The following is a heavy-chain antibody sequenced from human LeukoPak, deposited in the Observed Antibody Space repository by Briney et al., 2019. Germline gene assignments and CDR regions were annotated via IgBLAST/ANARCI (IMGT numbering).Heavy chain of an antibody. CDR1: GGSIGTSSYF. CDR3: AKSGGPDYYDSSAFDI. CDR2: IYSGGGT. Sequence: SETLSLTCTVSGGSIGTSSYFWGWIRQPPEKGLEWIGRIYSGGGTRYNPSLESRVTISLDTSKNQFSLKLTSVTAADTAVFYCAKSGGPDYYDSSAFDIWGQGTMVTVSS. J-gene: IGHJ3*02. D-gene: IGHD3-22*01. V-gene: IGHV4-39*07.